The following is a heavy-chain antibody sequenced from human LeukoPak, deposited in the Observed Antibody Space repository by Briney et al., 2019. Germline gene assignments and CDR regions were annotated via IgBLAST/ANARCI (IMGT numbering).Heavy chain of an antibody. CDR3: AKNGDSERWLQPKFVTH. J-gene: IGHJ4*02. CDR1: GFTFGDYG. V-gene: IGHV3-30*19. CDR2: ISYDGSNN. Sequence: GGSLRLSCAGSGFTFGDYGMSWVRQAPGKGLEWVAVISYDGSNNYYADSVKGRFTMSRDNSKNTLYLQMNSLRAEDTAVYYCAKNGDSERWLQPKFVTHWGQGTLVTVSS. D-gene: IGHD5-24*01.